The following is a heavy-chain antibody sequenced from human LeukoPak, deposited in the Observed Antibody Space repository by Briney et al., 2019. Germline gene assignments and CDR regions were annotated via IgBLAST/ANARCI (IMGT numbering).Heavy chain of an antibody. J-gene: IGHJ6*02. CDR3: ARRGGGGYYYGMDA. V-gene: IGHV4-59*08. CDR1: GGSISSGY. D-gene: IGHD3-16*01. Sequence: SETVSLTCTVSGGSISSGYWSWNRQPPGKGLEWIGYVYYSGSTNYNPSLKSRVTISVDTSKNQFSLKLSSVTAADTAVYYCARRGGGGYYYGMDAWGQGTTVTVSS. CDR2: VYYSGST.